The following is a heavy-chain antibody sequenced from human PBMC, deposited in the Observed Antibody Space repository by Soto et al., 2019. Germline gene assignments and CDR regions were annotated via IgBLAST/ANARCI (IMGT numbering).Heavy chain of an antibody. CDR1: GFTFSTYV. CDR2: ITGSGMTT. V-gene: IGHV3-23*01. J-gene: IGHJ6*02. CDR3: AKDRRADISDYGMDV. Sequence: LRLSCAASGFTFSTYVISWVRQAPGKGLEWVSGITGSGMTTYYADSVKGRFTISRDNSKNTLYLQMNNLRAEDTAVYFCAKDRRADISDYGMDVWGLGTTVTVSS. D-gene: IGHD3-9*01.